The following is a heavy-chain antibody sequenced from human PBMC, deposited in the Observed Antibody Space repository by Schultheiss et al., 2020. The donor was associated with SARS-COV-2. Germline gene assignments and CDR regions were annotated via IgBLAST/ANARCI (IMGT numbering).Heavy chain of an antibody. CDR1: GFTFSSYS. Sequence: GGSLRLSCAASGFTFSSYSMNWVRQAPGKGLEWVSYISSSSSTIYYADSVKGRFTISRDNAKNSLYLQMNSLRDEDTAVHYCARDHQYQLLLSYYYYGMDVWGQGTTVTVSS. V-gene: IGHV3-48*02. CDR3: ARDHQYQLLLSYYYYGMDV. J-gene: IGHJ6*02. D-gene: IGHD2-2*01. CDR2: ISSSSSTI.